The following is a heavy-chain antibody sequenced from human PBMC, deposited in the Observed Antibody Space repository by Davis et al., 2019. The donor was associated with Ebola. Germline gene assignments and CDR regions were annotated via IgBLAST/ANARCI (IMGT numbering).Heavy chain of an antibody. J-gene: IGHJ4*02. V-gene: IGHV3-73*01. CDR2: IRSKANSYAT. CDR3: TATLYSSGRQGLDY. Sequence: PGGSLRLSCTASGFTFGDYALSWVRQASGKGLEWVGRIRSKANSYATAYAASVKGRLTISRDDSKNTAYLQMNSLKTEDTAVYYCTATLYSSGRQGLDYWGQGTLVTVSS. D-gene: IGHD6-19*01. CDR1: GFTFGDYA.